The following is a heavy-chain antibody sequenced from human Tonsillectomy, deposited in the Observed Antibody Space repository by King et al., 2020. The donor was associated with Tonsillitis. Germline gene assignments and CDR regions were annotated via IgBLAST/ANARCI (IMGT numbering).Heavy chain of an antibody. V-gene: IGHV3-23*04. D-gene: IGHD5-18*01. CDR2: ISGSGGST. CDR3: AKVVSTAMVYSFDY. CDR1: GFTFSSSA. J-gene: IGHJ4*02. Sequence: VQLVESGGGLVQPGGSLRLSCAASGFTFSSSAMAWVRQAPEKGLEWVSGISGSGGSTYYADSGKGRFTISRDNSKNTLYLQMNILGAEDTALYYCAKVVSTAMVYSFDYWGQGTLVTVSS.